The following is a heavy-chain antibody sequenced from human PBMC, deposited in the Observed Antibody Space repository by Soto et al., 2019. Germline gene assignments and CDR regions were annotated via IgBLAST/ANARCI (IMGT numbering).Heavy chain of an antibody. J-gene: IGHJ4*02. D-gene: IGHD1-26*01. CDR3: ARVPIGMSGTYYFDY. CDR1: GDSISSGTYY. CDR2: IYYNERP. V-gene: IGHV4-31*11. Sequence: PSDTLSLTCAVSGDSISSGTYYWSWIRQFPGKGLEWIGYIYYNERPYYNPPLESRVSISIDTSKNRLSLRLNSVTAADTAVYYCARVPIGMSGTYYFDYWGQGALVTVSS.